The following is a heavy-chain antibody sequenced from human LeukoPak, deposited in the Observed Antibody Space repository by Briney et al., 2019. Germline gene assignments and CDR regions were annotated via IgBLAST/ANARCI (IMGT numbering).Heavy chain of an antibody. CDR2: ISTSGITR. CDR1: GFTFSTYT. V-gene: IGHV3-48*01. CDR3: ARDLGRTFDY. Sequence: PGGSLRLSCAASGFTFSTYTMIWVRQAPGKGLEWVSYISTSGITRYYADSVMGRFTISRDNAKNSLYLQMNSLRAEDTAVYYCARDLGRTFDYWGQGTLVTVSS. D-gene: IGHD3/OR15-3a*01. J-gene: IGHJ4*02.